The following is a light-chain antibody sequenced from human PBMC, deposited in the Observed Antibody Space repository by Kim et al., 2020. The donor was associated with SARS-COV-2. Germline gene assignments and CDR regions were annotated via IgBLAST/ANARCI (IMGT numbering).Light chain of an antibody. Sequence: PGQSITISCTGTSSDVGSYNLVAWYQQHPGKAPKLMIYGVTKRPSGVSNRFSGSKSDNTASLTISGLQAEDEADYYCCSYAGSRWVFGGGTQLTVL. CDR2: GVT. CDR3: CSYAGSRWV. CDR1: SSDVGSYNL. J-gene: IGLJ3*02. V-gene: IGLV2-23*02.